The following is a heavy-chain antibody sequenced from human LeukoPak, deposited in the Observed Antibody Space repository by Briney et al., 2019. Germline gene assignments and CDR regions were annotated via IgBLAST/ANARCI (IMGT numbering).Heavy chain of an antibody. D-gene: IGHD3-9*01. V-gene: IGHV4-39*07. CDR3: ARGRITISSWFDP. CDR1: GDSISTSNSY. CDR2: IYYSGNT. J-gene: IGHJ5*02. Sequence: SETLSLTCTVSGDSISTSNSYWGWIRRPPGKGLEWIGSIYYSGNTYYNASLKSRVTISVDTSKNQFSLKLSSVTAADTAVYYCARGRITISSWFDPWGQGTLVTVSS.